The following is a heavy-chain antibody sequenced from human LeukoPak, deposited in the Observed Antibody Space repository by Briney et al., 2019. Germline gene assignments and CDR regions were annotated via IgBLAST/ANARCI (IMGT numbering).Heavy chain of an antibody. CDR1: GFTFSSYA. J-gene: IGHJ5*02. CDR3: AKDRRPDPEGVLEDNWFDP. V-gene: IGHV3-23*01. CDR2: I. Sequence: GASLRLSCAASGFTFSSYAMSWVRQAPGKGLEWVSAIKGRFTISRDNSKNTLYLQMNSLGAEDTAVYYCAKDRRPDPEGVLEDNWFDPWGQGTLVTVSS. D-gene: IGHD1-1*01.